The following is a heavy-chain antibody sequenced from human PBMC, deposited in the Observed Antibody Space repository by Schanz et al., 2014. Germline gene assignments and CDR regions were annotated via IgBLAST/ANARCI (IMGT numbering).Heavy chain of an antibody. V-gene: IGHV3-33*06. CDR2: VCYDGSKK. Sequence: VQLVESGGGLVKPGGSLRLSCAASGFTFSNTWMSWVRQAPGKGLEWVAVVCYDGSKKYYADSVKGRFTTSRDNSKNTMYLQMNSLRAEDTAVYYCAKGQLLSYYFDYWGQGTLVTVSS. CDR3: AKGQLLSYYFDY. CDR1: GFTFSNTW. J-gene: IGHJ4*02. D-gene: IGHD2-21*01.